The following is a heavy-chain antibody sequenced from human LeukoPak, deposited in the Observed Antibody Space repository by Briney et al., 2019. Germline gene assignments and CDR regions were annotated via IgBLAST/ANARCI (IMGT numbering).Heavy chain of an antibody. Sequence: SETLSLTCTVSGGSISSYYWGWIRQPPGKGLEWIGYIYYKGITNYNPSLKSRVTISLDTSKSQFSLKLSSVIAADTAVYYCARLVAVTGTVDWFDPWGQGTVVTVSS. CDR1: GGSISSYY. V-gene: IGHV4-59*08. D-gene: IGHD2-21*02. CDR2: IYYKGIT. CDR3: ARLVAVTGTVDWFDP. J-gene: IGHJ5*02.